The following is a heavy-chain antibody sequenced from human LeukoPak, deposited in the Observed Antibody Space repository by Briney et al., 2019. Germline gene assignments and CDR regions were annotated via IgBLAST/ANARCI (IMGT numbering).Heavy chain of an antibody. D-gene: IGHD2-2*01. CDR3: ARGLGAYQFDH. CDR1: GFTFSIYW. CDR2: MNSDGSNT. Sequence: GGSLRLSCAASGFTFSIYWMHWVRQAPGKGLVWISAMNSDGSNTRYADSVTGRFTISRDNAKNTLYLQVDSLRAEDTAVYYCARGLGAYQFDHWGQGTLVTVSS. V-gene: IGHV3-74*01. J-gene: IGHJ4*02.